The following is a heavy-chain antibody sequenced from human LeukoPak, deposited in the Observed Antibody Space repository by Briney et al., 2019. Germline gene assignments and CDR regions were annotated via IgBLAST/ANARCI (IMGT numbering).Heavy chain of an antibody. D-gene: IGHD2-21*01. V-gene: IGHV3-11*01. CDR3: AKHSCRWHYFDY. CDR2: ISSSGDIT. CDR1: GFTFTDHY. Sequence: GGSLRLSCTASGFTFTDHYMSWVRQAPGKGLEWVSYISSSGDITYYADSVKGRFTISRDNSKNTLYLQMNSLRAEDTAIYYCAKHSCRWHYFDYWGQGTLVTVSS. J-gene: IGHJ4*02.